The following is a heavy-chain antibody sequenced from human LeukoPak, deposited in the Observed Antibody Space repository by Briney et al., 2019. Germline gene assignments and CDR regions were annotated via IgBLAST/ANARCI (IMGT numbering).Heavy chain of an antibody. CDR1: GYTLTSYG. V-gene: IGHV1-18*01. CDR2: ISAYNGNT. CDR3: ARGEAAAGTGYFNY. D-gene: IGHD6-13*01. J-gene: IGHJ4*02. Sequence: ASVKVSCKASGYTLTSYGISWVRQAPGQGLEWMRWISAYNGNTNYAQKLQGRVTMTTDTSTSTAYMELRSLRSDDTAVYYCARGEAAAGTGYFNYWGQGTLVTVSS.